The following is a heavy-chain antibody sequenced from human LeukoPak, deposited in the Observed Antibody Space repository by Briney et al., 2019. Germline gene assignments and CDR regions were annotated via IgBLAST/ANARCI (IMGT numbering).Heavy chain of an antibody. V-gene: IGHV3-7*01. CDR3: PSYRWLQSPFDY. D-gene: IGHD5-24*01. CDR2: IKQDGSEK. Sequence: GGSLRLSCAASGFTFSSYWMSWVRQATGKGLEWVANIKQDGSEKYYVDSVKGRFTISRDNAKNSLYLQMNSLRAEDTAVYYCPSYRWLQSPFDYWGQGTLVTVSS. CDR1: GFTFSSYW. J-gene: IGHJ4*02.